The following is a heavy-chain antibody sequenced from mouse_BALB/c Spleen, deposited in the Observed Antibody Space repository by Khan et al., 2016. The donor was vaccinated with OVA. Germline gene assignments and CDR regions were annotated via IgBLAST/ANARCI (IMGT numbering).Heavy chain of an antibody. CDR2: ISYSGST. J-gene: IGHJ4*01. Sequence: EVQLQESGPGLVKPSQSLSLTCTVTGYSITSDYAWNWIRQFPGNKLEWMGYISYSGSTSYNPSLKSRISITRDTSKNQFFLQLNSVTTEDTATXYCARDWDYAMDYWGQGTSVTVSS. V-gene: IGHV3-2*02. D-gene: IGHD4-1*01. CDR1: GYSITSDYA. CDR3: ARDWDYAMDY.